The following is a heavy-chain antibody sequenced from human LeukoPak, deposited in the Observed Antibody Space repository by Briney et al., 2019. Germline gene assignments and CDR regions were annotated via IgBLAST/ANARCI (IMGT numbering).Heavy chain of an antibody. CDR1: GYTFTSYG. J-gene: IGHJ6*02. V-gene: IGHV1-18*01. CDR2: ISAYNGNT. D-gene: IGHD6-19*01. CDR3: AMGPYSSGWYDYYYYGMDV. Sequence: ASVKVSCKASGYTFTSYGISWVRQAPGQGLEWMGWISAYNGNTNYAQKLQGRVTMTTDTSTSTAYMELRSLRSDDTAVYYCAMGPYSSGWYDYYYYGMDVWGQGTTVTVSS.